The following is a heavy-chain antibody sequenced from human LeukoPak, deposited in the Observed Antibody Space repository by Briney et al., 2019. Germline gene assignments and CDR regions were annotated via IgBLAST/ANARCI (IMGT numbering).Heavy chain of an antibody. D-gene: IGHD2-2*02. CDR2: FDPEDGET. CDR3: ARVVCSSTSCHKDAFDI. Sequence: GASVKVSCKVSGYTLTELSMHWVRQAPGKRLEWMGGFDPEDGETIYAQKFQGRVTMTEDTSTDTAYMELSRLRSDDTAVYYCARVVCSSTSCHKDAFDIWGQGTMVTVSS. J-gene: IGHJ3*02. CDR1: GYTLTELS. V-gene: IGHV1-24*01.